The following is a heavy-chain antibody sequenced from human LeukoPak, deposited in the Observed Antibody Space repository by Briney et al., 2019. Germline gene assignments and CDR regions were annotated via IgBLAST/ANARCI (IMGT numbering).Heavy chain of an antibody. V-gene: IGHV3-53*01. Sequence: GGSLRLSCAASGFTLSSYSMSWVRQAPGKGLEWVSVIYSGGSTYYADSVKGRFTISRDNSKNTLYLQMNSLRAEDTAVYYCARYVDTAMARDAFDIWGQGTMVTVSS. CDR3: ARYVDTAMARDAFDI. J-gene: IGHJ3*02. CDR2: IYSGGST. D-gene: IGHD5-18*01. CDR1: GFTLSSYS.